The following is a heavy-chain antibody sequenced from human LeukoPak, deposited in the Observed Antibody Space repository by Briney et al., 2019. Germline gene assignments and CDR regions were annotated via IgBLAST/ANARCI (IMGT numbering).Heavy chain of an antibody. CDR1: GFTFSSYG. CDR2: ISYDGSNK. J-gene: IGHJ4*02. Sequence: PGGSLRLSCVAYGFTFSSYGMHWVRQAPGKGLEWVAVISYDGSNKYYADSEKGLFTISRDNSKNTQYLQMNSLRAEDTDVYYCAKEGAYGHGVDFDYWGQGTLVTASS. CDR3: AKEGAYGHGVDFDY. V-gene: IGHV3-30*18. D-gene: IGHD4-17*01.